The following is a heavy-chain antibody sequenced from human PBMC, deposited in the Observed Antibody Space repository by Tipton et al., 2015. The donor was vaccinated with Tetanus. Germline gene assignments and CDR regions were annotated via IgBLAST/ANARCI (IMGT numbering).Heavy chain of an antibody. Sequence: TLSLTCTVSGGSISSYYWSWIRQPPGKGLEWIGYIYYSGSTNYNPSLKSRVTISVDTSKNQFSLKLSSVTAADTAVYYCARAGGPYSPSAFDIWGQGTMVPVSS. CDR1: GGSISSYY. D-gene: IGHD2-21*01. CDR3: ARAGGPYSPSAFDI. J-gene: IGHJ3*02. V-gene: IGHV4-59*01. CDR2: IYYSGST.